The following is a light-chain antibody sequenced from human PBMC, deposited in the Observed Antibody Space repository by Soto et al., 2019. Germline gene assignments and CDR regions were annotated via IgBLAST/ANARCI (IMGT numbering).Light chain of an antibody. V-gene: IGKV1-39*01. CDR1: QSINTF. Sequence: DIQMTQSPSSLSASVGDRVTIICRASQSINTFLNWYQQKPGKAPKVLIYAASSLQSGVPSRFSGSGSGTDFTLTISSLQPEAFETYYCQQSYSIPWTFGQGTKVEIK. CDR3: QQSYSIPWT. CDR2: AAS. J-gene: IGKJ1*01.